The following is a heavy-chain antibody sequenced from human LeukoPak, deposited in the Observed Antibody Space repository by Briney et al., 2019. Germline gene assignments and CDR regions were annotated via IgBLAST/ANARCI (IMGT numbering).Heavy chain of an antibody. Sequence: GGSLRLSCAASGFTFSSYAMSWVRQAPGKGLEWVSTISASGGNTFYADSVKGRFTVSRDNSKNTLHLQMNSLRAEDTAVYYCAKDGRVEQQLYYFDYWGQGALVTVSS. V-gene: IGHV3-23*01. CDR2: ISASGGNT. CDR1: GFTFSSYA. CDR3: AKDGRVEQQLYYFDY. J-gene: IGHJ4*02. D-gene: IGHD6-13*01.